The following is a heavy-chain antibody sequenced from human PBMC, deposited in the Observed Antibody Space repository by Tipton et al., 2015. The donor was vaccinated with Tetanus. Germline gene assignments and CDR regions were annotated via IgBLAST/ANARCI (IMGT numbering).Heavy chain of an antibody. CDR1: GGSINSGAYF. D-gene: IGHD3-10*01. CDR2: IFHTGST. V-gene: IGHV4-30-2*01. Sequence: TLSLTCAVSGGSINSGAYFWSWIRQPPGKGLEWIGCIFHTGSTYYKPSLKSRVTISVDRSKNQFSLKLSSVTPADTAVYYCARAAKDSIDMIRGTAPNWFDPWGQGTLVTVSS. J-gene: IGHJ5*02. CDR3: ARAAKDSIDMIRGTAPNWFDP.